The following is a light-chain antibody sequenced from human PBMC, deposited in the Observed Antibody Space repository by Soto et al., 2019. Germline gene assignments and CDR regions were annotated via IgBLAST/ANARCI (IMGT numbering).Light chain of an antibody. CDR2: EVS. V-gene: IGLV2-8*01. CDR3: SSYAGSNTFVV. Sequence: QSVLTQPPSASGTPGQRVTISCSGTSRDVGGYNYVSWYQQHPGKAPKLMIYEVSKRPSGVPDRFSGYKSGNTASLIVSGLQAEDEADYYCSSYAGSNTFVVFGGGTKLTVL. CDR1: SRDVGGYNY. J-gene: IGLJ2*01.